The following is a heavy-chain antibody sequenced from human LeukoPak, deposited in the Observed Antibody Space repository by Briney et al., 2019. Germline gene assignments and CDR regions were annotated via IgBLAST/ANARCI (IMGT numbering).Heavy chain of an antibody. CDR1: GFTFSNYG. Sequence: PGGSLRLSCAASGFTFSNYGMSWVRQAPGKGLEWVSTISGSGGTTYYADSVKGRSSISRDNSKNTLYLQMNSLRAEDTATYYCAKDLLVDVWGQGTTVTVSS. V-gene: IGHV3-23*01. CDR2: ISGSGGTT. CDR3: AKDLLVDV. J-gene: IGHJ6*02.